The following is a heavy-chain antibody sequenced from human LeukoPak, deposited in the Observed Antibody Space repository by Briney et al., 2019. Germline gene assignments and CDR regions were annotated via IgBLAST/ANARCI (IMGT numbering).Heavy chain of an antibody. V-gene: IGHV1-2*02. D-gene: IGHD5-24*01. CDR2: INPKTGDT. CDR3: ARDGYRNELDY. J-gene: IGHJ4*02. CDR1: GYSFIAYY. Sequence: GASVKVSCKTSGYSFIAYYIHWVRQAPGQGLEWMGWINPKTGDTRYAQKLRGRVTMTRDTSVSTVYMDLSGLRSDDTAVYFCARDGYRNELDYWGRGNPGHRLV.